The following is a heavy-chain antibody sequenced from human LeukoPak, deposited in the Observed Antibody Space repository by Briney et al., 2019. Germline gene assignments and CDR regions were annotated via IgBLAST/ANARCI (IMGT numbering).Heavy chain of an antibody. V-gene: IGHV3-7*03. Sequence: GGSLRLSCAASGFTFSSYSMNWIRQTPGEGLEWVASIKQDGSEKYYVDAVQGRFTISRDNAKNSLYLQMNSLRAEDTAVYYCARGGPAAGLYFDYWGQGMLVTVSS. CDR1: GFTFSSYS. CDR2: IKQDGSEK. CDR3: ARGGPAAGLYFDY. D-gene: IGHD6-13*01. J-gene: IGHJ4*02.